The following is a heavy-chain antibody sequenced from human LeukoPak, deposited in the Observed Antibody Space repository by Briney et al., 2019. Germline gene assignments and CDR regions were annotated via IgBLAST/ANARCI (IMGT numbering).Heavy chain of an antibody. J-gene: IGHJ4*02. D-gene: IGHD3-22*01. CDR1: GFTFSDYS. Sequence: GGSLRLSCAASGFTFSDYSMNWVRQAPGKGLEWVASVNTVSSYIYYADSMRGRFTISRDNAKNSLFLQMNSLRAEDTAVYYCARLRRNSDRSDFFYYYDHWGQGPLVTVSS. V-gene: IGHV3-21*01. CDR3: ARLRRNSDRSDFFYYYDH. CDR2: VNTVSSYI.